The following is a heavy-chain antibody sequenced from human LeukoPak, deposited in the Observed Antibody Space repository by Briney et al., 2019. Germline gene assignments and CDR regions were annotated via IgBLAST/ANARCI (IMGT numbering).Heavy chain of an antibody. CDR1: GGSISSYY. Sequence: PSETLSLTCTVSGGSISSYYWSWIRQPAGKGLEWIGRIHTTGIINYNPSLKSRVTMSVDTSKNQFSLNLTSVTAADTAVYYCAREDDNSSRSLGYWGQGTLVTVSS. J-gene: IGHJ4*02. CDR3: AREDDNSSRSLGY. CDR2: IHTTGII. V-gene: IGHV4-4*07. D-gene: IGHD6-6*01.